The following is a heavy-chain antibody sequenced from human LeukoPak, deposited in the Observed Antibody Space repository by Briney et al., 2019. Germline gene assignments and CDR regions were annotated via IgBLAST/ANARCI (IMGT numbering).Heavy chain of an antibody. Sequence: AGESLKISCKGSGYSFTSYWIGCVRQMPGRGLEWMGIIYPGDSDTRYSPSFQGQVTISADKSISTAYLQWSSLKASDTAMCYCGRLLGDGGSSSSPYYYYYYYMDVWGKGTTVPVSS. CDR2: IYPGDSDT. CDR1: GYSFTSYW. J-gene: IGHJ6*03. CDR3: GRLLGDGGSSSSPYYYYYYYMDV. V-gene: IGHV5-51*01. D-gene: IGHD6-6*01.